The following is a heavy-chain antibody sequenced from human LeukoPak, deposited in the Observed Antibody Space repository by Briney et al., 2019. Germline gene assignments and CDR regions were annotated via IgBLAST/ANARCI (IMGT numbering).Heavy chain of an antibody. D-gene: IGHD2-15*01. CDR1: GYSFTNYW. CDR2: IDPSDSYI. V-gene: IGHV5-10-1*01. CDR3: ARLKAGSGGSCYSFDY. J-gene: IGHJ4*02. Sequence: GEPLRISCKGSGYSFTNYWISWVRQMPGKGLEWRGRIDPSDSYINYSPSFQGHVTISADKSISTAYLQWSSLKASDTAMYYCARLKAGSGGSCYSFDYWGQGTLVTVSS.